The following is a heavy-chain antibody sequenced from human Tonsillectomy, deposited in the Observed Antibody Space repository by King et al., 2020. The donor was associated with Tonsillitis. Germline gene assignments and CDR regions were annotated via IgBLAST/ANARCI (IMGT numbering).Heavy chain of an antibody. D-gene: IGHD3-10*01. Sequence: VQLVESGGGVVQPGRSLRLSCAASGFTFSSYAMHWVRQAPGKGLEWGAVIPYDGSYKYYADSVKGRFTISRDNSKNTLYLQMNSLRAEDTDVYDCARGGRGELLSSDYWGQGTLVTVSS. CDR3: ARGGRGELLSSDY. CDR1: GFTFSSYA. J-gene: IGHJ4*02. V-gene: IGHV3-30*04. CDR2: IPYDGSYK.